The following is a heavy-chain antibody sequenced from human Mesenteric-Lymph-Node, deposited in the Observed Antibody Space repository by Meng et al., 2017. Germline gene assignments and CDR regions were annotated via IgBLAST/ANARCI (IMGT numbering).Heavy chain of an antibody. CDR3: AREAAAGAGY. CDR2: TYYSGST. V-gene: IGHV4-39*07. J-gene: IGHJ4*02. Sequence: SETLSPTCTVSGGSTSSYYWSWIRQPPGKGLEWIGSTYYSGSTYYNPSLKSRVTISVDTSKNQFSLKLSSVTAADTALYYCAREAAAGAGYWGQGTLVTVSS. CDR1: GGSTSSYY. D-gene: IGHD6-13*01.